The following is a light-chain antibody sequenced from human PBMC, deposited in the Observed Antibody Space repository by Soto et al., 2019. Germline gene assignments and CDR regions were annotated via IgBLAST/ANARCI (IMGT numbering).Light chain of an antibody. V-gene: IGKV3-15*01. Sequence: EIVLTQSPGTLSLSPGERATLSCRASQSVSNNLAWYQQKPGQAPRLLIYGASTRATGVPARLSGSGSGTEFTLTISSMQSEDFAVYYCHQSNDWWTFGQGTKVDIK. J-gene: IGKJ1*01. CDR2: GAS. CDR1: QSVSNN. CDR3: HQSNDWWT.